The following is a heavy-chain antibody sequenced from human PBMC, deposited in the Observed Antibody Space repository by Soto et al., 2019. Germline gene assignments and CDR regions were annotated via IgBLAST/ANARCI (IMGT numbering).Heavy chain of an antibody. D-gene: IGHD2-2*02. V-gene: IGHV4-38-2*01. Sequence: PSETLSLTCAVSGYSISSGYYWGWIRQPPGKGLEWIGSIYHSGSTYYNPSLKSRVTISVDTSKNQFSLKLSSVTAADTAVYYCARGDIVVVPAAIREVWFDPWGQGTLVTVPS. CDR1: GYSISSGYY. CDR3: ARGDIVVVPAAIREVWFDP. CDR2: IYHSGST. J-gene: IGHJ5*02.